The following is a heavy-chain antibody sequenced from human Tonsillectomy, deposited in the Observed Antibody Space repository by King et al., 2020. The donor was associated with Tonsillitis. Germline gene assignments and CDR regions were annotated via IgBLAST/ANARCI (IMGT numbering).Heavy chain of an antibody. CDR3: NGWFGNLREGYFAP. CDR2: IKSKTDGETR. D-gene: IGHD3-10*01. J-gene: IGHJ5*02. Sequence: VQLVESGGGLVKPGGSLRLSCAASGFTFSNAWMSWIRQAPGKGMEWVARIKSKTDGETRDYVAPVKGRFTHSRDDSENTLYLQMDSLTSEDTAVYDCNGWFGNLREGYFAPWGQGTLVTVSS. V-gene: IGHV3-15*01. CDR1: GFTFSNAW.